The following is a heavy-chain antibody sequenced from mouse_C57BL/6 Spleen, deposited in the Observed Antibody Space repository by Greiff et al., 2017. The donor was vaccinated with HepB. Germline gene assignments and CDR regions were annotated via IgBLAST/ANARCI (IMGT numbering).Heavy chain of an antibody. CDR2: IYPGDGDT. CDR3: ARDYEPYYFDY. V-gene: IGHV1-80*01. D-gene: IGHD2-4*01. CDR1: GYAFSSYW. Sequence: LQESGAELVKPGASVKISCKASGYAFSSYWMNWVKQRPGKGLEWIGQIYPGDGDTNYNGKFKGKATLTADKSSSTAYMQLSSLTSEDSAVYFCARDYEPYYFDYWGQGTTLTVSS. J-gene: IGHJ2*01.